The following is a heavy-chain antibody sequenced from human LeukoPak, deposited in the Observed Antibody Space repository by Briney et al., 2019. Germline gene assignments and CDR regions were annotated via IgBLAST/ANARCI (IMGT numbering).Heavy chain of an antibody. Sequence: GGSLRLSCTASGFTVGDYGMNWFRQAPGKGLEWEGFIRSKAYGGATEYAASVKGRFTISRDDSKSIAYLQMNSLKTEDTAVYYCSRNAYSSAYLGLDYWGQGTLVTVSS. CDR2: IRSKAYGGAT. J-gene: IGHJ4*02. CDR3: SRNAYSSAYLGLDY. CDR1: GFTVGDYG. D-gene: IGHD3-22*01. V-gene: IGHV3-49*03.